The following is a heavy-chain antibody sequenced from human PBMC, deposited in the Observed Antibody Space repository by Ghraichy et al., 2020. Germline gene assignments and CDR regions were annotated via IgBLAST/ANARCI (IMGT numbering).Heavy chain of an antibody. D-gene: IGHD4-17*01. V-gene: IGHV1-18*01. CDR1: GYTFTNHG. J-gene: IGHJ4*02. CDR3: ARGSYGEPLCDY. CDR2: IKTSNGDT. Sequence: ASVKVSCKASGYTFTNHGFNWVRQAPGQGLEWMGWIKTSNGDTNYAQKLQGRVTMTTDTSTNTAYMELRSLGSDDTAVYYCARGSYGEPLCDYWGQGTLVPVSS.